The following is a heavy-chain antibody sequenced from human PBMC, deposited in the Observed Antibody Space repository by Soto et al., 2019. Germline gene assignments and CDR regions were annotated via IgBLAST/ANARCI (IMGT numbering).Heavy chain of an antibody. J-gene: IGHJ5*02. CDR1: EFTFSSNA. CDR3: AKDFTAYLSSWFHL. CDR2: ITGSGSTT. D-gene: IGHD6-13*01. V-gene: IGHV3-23*01. Sequence: LRLSCAASEFTFSSNAMHWVRQAPGKGLEWVSGITGSGSTTFYADSVKGRFTISRDNSKNTLYLHMSSLRAEDTAIYYCAKDFTAYLSSWFHLWGQGTLVTVSS.